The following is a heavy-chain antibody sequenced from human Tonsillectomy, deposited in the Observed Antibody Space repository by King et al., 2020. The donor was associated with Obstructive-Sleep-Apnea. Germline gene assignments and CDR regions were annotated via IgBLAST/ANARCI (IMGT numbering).Heavy chain of an antibody. D-gene: IGHD6-19*01. V-gene: IGHV4-4*02. CDR3: ARWGQWLVRYFDY. J-gene: IGHJ4*02. Sequence: VQLQESGPGLVKPSGTLSLTCAVSVGSISSSNWWSWVRQPPGKGLEWIWEIYHIGSTHYNPSLKSRVTISVDKSKNQFSLKLSSVTAADTAVYYCARWGQWLVRYFDYWGQGTLVTVSS. CDR2: IYHIGST. CDR1: VGSISSSNW.